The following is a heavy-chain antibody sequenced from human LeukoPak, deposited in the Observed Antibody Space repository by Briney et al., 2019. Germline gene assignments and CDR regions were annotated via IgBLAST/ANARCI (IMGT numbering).Heavy chain of an antibody. CDR3: AASEIRYFDWLD. J-gene: IGHJ4*02. D-gene: IGHD3-9*01. V-gene: IGHV1-58*01. CDR2: IVVGSGNT. CDR1: GFTFTSSA. Sequence: SVKVSCKASGFTFTSSAVQWVRQARGQRLEWIGWIVVGSGNTNYAQKFQERVTITRDMSTSTAYMELSSLRSEDTAVYYCAASEIRYFDWLDWGQGTLVTASS.